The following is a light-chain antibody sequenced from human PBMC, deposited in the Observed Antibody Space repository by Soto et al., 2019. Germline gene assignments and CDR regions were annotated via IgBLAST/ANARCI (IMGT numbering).Light chain of an antibody. J-gene: IGLJ3*02. V-gene: IGLV1-47*01. Sequence: QSVLTQPPSASGTPGQRVTISCSGSTSSIGSNYVYWYQQLPGTAPKLLIYSNNQRPSGVPDRFSGSKSGTSASLAISGLRSEDEADYYCQAYDYSLTASVFGGGTKVTVL. CDR3: QAYDYSLTASV. CDR2: SNN. CDR1: TSSIGSNY.